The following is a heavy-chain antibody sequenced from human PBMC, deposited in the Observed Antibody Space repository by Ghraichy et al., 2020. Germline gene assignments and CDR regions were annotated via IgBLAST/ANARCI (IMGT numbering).Heavy chain of an antibody. CDR1: GGSITSYF. J-gene: IGHJ6*02. CDR3: ARTNDYYYVMDV. Sequence: SETLSLTCTVSGGSITSYFWSWIRQPPGKGLEWIGYIYYSGSTNYNPSLNSRVTMSVDTSKNQFSLNLTSVTAADTAVYYCARTNDYYYVMDVWGQGTTVTVSS. V-gene: IGHV4-59*01. CDR2: IYYSGST.